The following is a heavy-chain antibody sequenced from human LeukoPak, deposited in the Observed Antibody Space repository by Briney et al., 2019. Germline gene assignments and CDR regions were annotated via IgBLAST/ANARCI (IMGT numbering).Heavy chain of an antibody. CDR2: SSM. V-gene: IGHV3-23*01. J-gene: IGHJ4*02. Sequence: PGGSLRLSCAAAGFTFARSENWVRQAPGKGLEWISSSSMYYADSVKGRFTISRDNSKNTLYLQMNSLRAEDTAVYYCAKTPGIVVVITTYYFDNWGQGTLVTVSS. CDR3: AKTPGIVVVITTYYFDN. D-gene: IGHD3-22*01. CDR1: GFTFARSE.